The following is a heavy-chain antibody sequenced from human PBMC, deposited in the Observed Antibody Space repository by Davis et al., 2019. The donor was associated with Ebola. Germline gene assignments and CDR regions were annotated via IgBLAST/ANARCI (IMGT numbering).Heavy chain of an antibody. CDR3: AKDLQYSSSYYYGMDV. CDR2: ISWNSGSI. V-gene: IGHV3-9*01. D-gene: IGHD6-6*01. CDR1: GFTFADYA. J-gene: IGHJ6*02. Sequence: GGSLRLSCAASGFTFADYAMHWVRQAPGKGLEWVSGISWNSGSIGYADSVKGRFTISRDNAKNSLYLQMNSLRAEDTALYYCAKDLQYSSSYYYGMDVWGQGTTVTVSS.